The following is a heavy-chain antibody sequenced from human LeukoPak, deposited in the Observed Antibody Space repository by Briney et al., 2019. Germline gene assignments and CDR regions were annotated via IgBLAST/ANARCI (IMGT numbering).Heavy chain of an antibody. Sequence: SQTLSLTCTVSGGSISSGGYYWSWIRQHPGKGLEWIGYIYYSGSTNYNPSLKSRVTISIDTSKNQFSLKLTSVTAADTAIYYCTRRRERRRTSQFDYFDYWGRGTLVTVSS. D-gene: IGHD1-1*01. CDR1: GGSISSGGYY. J-gene: IGHJ4*02. CDR3: TRRRERRRTSQFDYFDY. V-gene: IGHV4-31*03. CDR2: IYYSGST.